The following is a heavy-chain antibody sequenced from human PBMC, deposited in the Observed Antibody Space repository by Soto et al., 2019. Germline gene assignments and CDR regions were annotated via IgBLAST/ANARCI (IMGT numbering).Heavy chain of an antibody. D-gene: IGHD6-19*01. V-gene: IGHV3-48*03. CDR3: ARGPGDSSGWYDWFDP. CDR1: VFTFSSYE. Sequence: GGSVRLSCAASVFTFSSYEMNWVRQAPGKGLEWVSYISSSGSTIYYADSVKGRFTISRDNAKNSLYLQMNSLRAEDTAVYYCARGPGDSSGWYDWFDPWGQGTLVTVS. CDR2: ISSSGSTI. J-gene: IGHJ5*02.